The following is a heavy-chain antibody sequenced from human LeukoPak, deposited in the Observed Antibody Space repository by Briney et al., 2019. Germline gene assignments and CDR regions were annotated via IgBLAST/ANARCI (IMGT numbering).Heavy chain of an antibody. CDR1: EGTFSSYA. Sequence: SVKVSCKASEGTFSSYAISWVRQAPGQGLEWMGRITPILGIANYAQKFQGRVTITADKSTSTAYMELSSLRSEDTAVYYCARDGLTEPSKQIDYWGQGTLVTVSS. D-gene: IGHD1-20*01. CDR2: ITPILGIA. CDR3: ARDGLTEPSKQIDY. J-gene: IGHJ4*02. V-gene: IGHV1-69*04.